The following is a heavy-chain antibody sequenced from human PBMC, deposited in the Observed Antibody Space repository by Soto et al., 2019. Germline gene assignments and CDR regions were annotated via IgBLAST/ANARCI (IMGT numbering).Heavy chain of an antibody. D-gene: IGHD1-1*01. J-gene: IGHJ2*01. CDR1: GFALSEND. V-gene: IGHV3-13*04. Sequence: GGSLRLSCKASGFALSENDMHWVRQRPGSCPEWISGIGTVGDSYYLDSVRGRFTIFRENATNSLHLRMSDLRAADTAVYYCTRGTSCKTDNCHRIWHFTLWGRGXLVTVYS. CDR3: TRGTSCKTDNCHRIWHFTL. CDR2: IGTVGDS.